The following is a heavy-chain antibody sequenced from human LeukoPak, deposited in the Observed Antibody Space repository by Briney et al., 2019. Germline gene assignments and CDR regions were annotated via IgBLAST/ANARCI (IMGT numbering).Heavy chain of an antibody. CDR1: GGSISSGSYY. CDR2: IYTSGST. D-gene: IGHD1-14*01. V-gene: IGHV4-61*02. CDR3: ARLLTLNHAPYYYYYMDV. Sequence: SETLSLTCTVSGGSISSGSYYWSWIRQPAGKGLEWIGRIYTSGSTNYNSSLKSRVTISVDTSKNQFSLKLSSVTAADTAVYYCARLLTLNHAPYYYYYMDVWGKGTTVAVSS. J-gene: IGHJ6*03.